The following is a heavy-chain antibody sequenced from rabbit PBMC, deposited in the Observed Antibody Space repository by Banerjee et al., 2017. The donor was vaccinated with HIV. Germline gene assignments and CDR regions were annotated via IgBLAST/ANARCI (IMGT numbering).Heavy chain of an antibody. D-gene: IGHD6-1*01. J-gene: IGHJ4*01. CDR3: ARYAGYADVGYLPYYFDL. V-gene: IGHV1S40*01. CDR2: IYAGSSGST. Sequence: QSLEESGGDLVKPGASLTLTCTASGFSFSSGYYMCWVRQAPGKGLEWIACIYAGSSGSTYYASWAKGRFTISKTSSTTVTLQMTSLTAADTATYFCARYAGYADVGYLPYYFDLWGPGTLVTVS. CDR1: GFSFSSGYY.